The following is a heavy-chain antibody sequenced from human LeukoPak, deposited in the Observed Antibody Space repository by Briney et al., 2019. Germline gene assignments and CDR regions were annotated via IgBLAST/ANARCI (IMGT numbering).Heavy chain of an antibody. D-gene: IGHD2-15*01. CDR3: ARVYSRLSDNWFDP. CDR2: IYYSGST. V-gene: IGHV4-39*07. CDR1: GGSISSSSYY. Sequence: SETLSLTCTVSGGSISSSSYYWGRIRQPPGKGLEWIGSIYYSGSTNYNPSLKSRVTISVDTSKNQFSLKLSSVTAADTAVYYCARVYSRLSDNWFDPWGQGTLVTVSS. J-gene: IGHJ5*02.